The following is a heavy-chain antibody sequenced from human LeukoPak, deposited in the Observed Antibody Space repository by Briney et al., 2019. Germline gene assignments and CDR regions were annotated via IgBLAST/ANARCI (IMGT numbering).Heavy chain of an antibody. J-gene: IGHJ6*03. CDR1: GFTFSSYA. V-gene: IGHV3-23*01. CDR3: ARLLVPAAILPRGYMDV. D-gene: IGHD2-2*02. CDR2: ISGSGGST. Sequence: GGSLRLSCAASGFTFSSYAMSWVRQAPGKGLEWVSAISGSGGSTYYADSVKGRFTISRDNSKNTLYLQMNSLRAEDTAVYYCARLLVPAAILPRGYMDVWGKGTTVTVSS.